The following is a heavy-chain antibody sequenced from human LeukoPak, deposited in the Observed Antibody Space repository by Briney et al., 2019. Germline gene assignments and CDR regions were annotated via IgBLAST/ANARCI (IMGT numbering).Heavy chain of an antibody. CDR3: AKEREIVGATEVDY. CDR2: MNEDGSEK. V-gene: IGHV3-7*03. Sequence: GSLRLSCAASGFGFSNYWMSWVRQAPGKGLEWVANMNEDGSEKNYVDSVKGRFTISRENAQDSLYLQMNSLRAEYTTVYYCAKEREIVGATEVDYWGQGTLVTVSS. J-gene: IGHJ4*02. D-gene: IGHD1-26*01. CDR1: GFGFSNYW.